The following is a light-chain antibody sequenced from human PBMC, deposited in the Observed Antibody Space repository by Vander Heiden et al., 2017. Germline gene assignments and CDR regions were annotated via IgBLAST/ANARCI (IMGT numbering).Light chain of an antibody. CDR1: EIGNKN. V-gene: IGLV3-9*01. CDR3: QVWDSSTAEV. CDR2: RDS. Sequence: SSELTQPPSVSVALGQTARSTVGGKEIGNKNVHWYQQKPGQAPVLVIYRDSNRPSGIPERFSGSNSGNTATLTISRAQAGDEADYYCQVWDSSTAEVFGGGTKLTVL. J-gene: IGLJ3*02.